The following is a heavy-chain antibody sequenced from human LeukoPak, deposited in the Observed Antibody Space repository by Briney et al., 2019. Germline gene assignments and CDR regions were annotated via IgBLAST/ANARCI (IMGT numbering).Heavy chain of an antibody. CDR2: ISGSSGII. J-gene: IGHJ4*02. Sequence: GGSLRLSCAASGLTFNTYTMNWVRQAPGKGLEWVSYISGSSGIIDYADSVRGRFTISRDNAKNSLYLQMNSLRAEDTAVYYCARGSTYYDSSGQVPFDYWGQGTLVTVSS. V-gene: IGHV3-48*01. CDR3: ARGSTYYDSSGQVPFDY. D-gene: IGHD3-22*01. CDR1: GLTFNTYT.